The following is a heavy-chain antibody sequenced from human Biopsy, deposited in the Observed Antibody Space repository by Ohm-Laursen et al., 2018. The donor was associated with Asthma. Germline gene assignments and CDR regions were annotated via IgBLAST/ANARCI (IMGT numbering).Heavy chain of an antibody. D-gene: IGHD6-19*01. J-gene: IGHJ6*02. Sequence: ASVTVSCKAPGGTFSNFAISWVRQAPGQGLEWLGGIMTVFGTTNYAQKFQGKVTITADESTSTAYMEVTSLRSEDTAIYYCARCQVGYSSGWSLLLKKIYYSGMDVWGQGTAVTVSS. CDR3: ARCQVGYSSGWSLLLKKIYYSGMDV. CDR1: GGTFSNFA. V-gene: IGHV1-69*13. CDR2: IMTVFGTT.